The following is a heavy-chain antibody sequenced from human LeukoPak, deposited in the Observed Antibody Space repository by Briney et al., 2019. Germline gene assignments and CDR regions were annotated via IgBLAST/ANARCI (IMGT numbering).Heavy chain of an antibody. CDR3: ARGGMTYYDILTGYSYGMDV. D-gene: IGHD3-9*01. CDR2: IYYSGST. CDR1: GGSISSYY. J-gene: IGHJ6*02. Sequence: SETLSLTCTVSGGSISSYYWSWIRQPPGKGLEWIGYIYYSGSTNYNPSLKSRVTISVDTSKNQFSLKLSSVTAADTAVYYCARGGMTYYDILTGYSYGMDVWGQGTTVTVSS. V-gene: IGHV4-59*01.